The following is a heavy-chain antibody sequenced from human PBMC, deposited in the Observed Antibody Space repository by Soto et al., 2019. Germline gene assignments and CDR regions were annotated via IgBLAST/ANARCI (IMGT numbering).Heavy chain of an antibody. Sequence: EVQLLESGGGLVQPGGSLRLSCAASGFTFSSYSMIWVRQAPGKGLEWVSGISGNSGSTYYADSVKGRFTISRDNSQNTVYLQMNALRAEDTAVFYCAKARQVGPTTFLDSWGQGTLVTVSS. CDR2: ISGNSGST. CDR1: GFTFSSYS. CDR3: AKARQVGPTTFLDS. V-gene: IGHV3-23*01. J-gene: IGHJ4*02. D-gene: IGHD1-26*01.